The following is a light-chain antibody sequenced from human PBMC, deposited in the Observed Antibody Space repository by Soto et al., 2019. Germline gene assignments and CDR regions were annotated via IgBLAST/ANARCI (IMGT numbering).Light chain of an antibody. J-gene: IGLJ1*01. Sequence: QSVLTQPASVSGSPGQSITISCTGTSSDVGGYNYVSWYQQHPGKAPKLMIYEVSNRPSGVSNRFSGSKSGNTASLTISALQAVDEADYYCTSYTSISLYVFGTGTKVTVL. CDR3: TSYTSISLYV. V-gene: IGLV2-14*01. CDR1: SSDVGGYNY. CDR2: EVS.